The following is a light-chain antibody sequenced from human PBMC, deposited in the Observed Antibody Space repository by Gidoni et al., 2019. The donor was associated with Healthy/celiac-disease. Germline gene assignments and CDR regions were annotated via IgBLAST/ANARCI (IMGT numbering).Light chain of an antibody. CDR2: AAS. Sequence: DIQMTQSPSSLSASVGDRVTITCRASQGISNYLAWYQQKPGKVPKLLIYAASTLQSGVPSRFSCSGSWTDFTLPISRLQPEDVATYYCQKYNSAPRTFXQXTKVEIK. CDR1: QGISNY. J-gene: IGKJ1*01. V-gene: IGKV1-27*01. CDR3: QKYNSAPRT.